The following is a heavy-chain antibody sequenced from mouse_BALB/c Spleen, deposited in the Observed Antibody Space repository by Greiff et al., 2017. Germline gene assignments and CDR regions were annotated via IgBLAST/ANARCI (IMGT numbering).Heavy chain of an antibody. V-gene: IGHV1-18*01. D-gene: IGHD2-10*01. CDR1: GYTFTDYN. Sequence: VQLQQSGPELVKPGASVKIPCKASGYTFTDYNMDWVKQSHGKSLEWIGDINPNNGGTIYNQKFKGKATLTVDKSSSTAYMELRSLTSEDTAVYYCARAYYGNFLYAMDDWGQGTSVTVSS. CDR3: ARAYYGNFLYAMDD. CDR2: INPNNGGT. J-gene: IGHJ4*01.